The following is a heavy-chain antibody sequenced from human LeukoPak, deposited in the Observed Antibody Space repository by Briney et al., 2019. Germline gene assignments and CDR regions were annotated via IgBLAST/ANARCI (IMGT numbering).Heavy chain of an antibody. Sequence: SVKVSCKASGDTFITYTFSWVRQAPGQGLEWMGRVIPSLDVSNYAEKFQGKVTITADESTSTAYMELSSLRSEDTAAYYCARVGEGGSYVWGPFDYWGQGTLVTVSS. J-gene: IGHJ4*02. CDR3: ARVGEGGSYVWGPFDY. V-gene: IGHV1-69*02. D-gene: IGHD1-26*01. CDR2: VIPSLDVS. CDR1: GDTFITYT.